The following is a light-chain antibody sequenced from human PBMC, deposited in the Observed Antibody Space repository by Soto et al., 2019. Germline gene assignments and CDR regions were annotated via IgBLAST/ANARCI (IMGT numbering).Light chain of an antibody. J-gene: IGKJ2*01. V-gene: IGKV3-20*01. Sequence: IVLTQSPGTLSLSPGERATLSCRASQSVGSSYLAWYQQKPGQAPRLLIYGASSWDTGIPDKFSGSGSGTEFTLTISRLEAEDFAVYDCQQYGSSPPYTFGQGTKLEIK. CDR1: QSVGSSY. CDR3: QQYGSSPPYT. CDR2: GAS.